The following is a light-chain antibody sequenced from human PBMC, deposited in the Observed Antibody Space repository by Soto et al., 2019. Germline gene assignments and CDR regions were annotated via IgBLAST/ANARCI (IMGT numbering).Light chain of an antibody. CDR1: SSDVGGYNY. V-gene: IGLV2-14*01. CDR2: EVS. CDR3: SSYTSSSTYV. Sequence: QSALTQPASVSGSPGQSITISCTGTSSDVGGYNYVSWYQHHPGKVPKLMIYEVSNRPSGLSTRFSGSKSGNTASLTISGLQAEGEADYYCSSYTSSSTYVFGTGTKLTVL. J-gene: IGLJ1*01.